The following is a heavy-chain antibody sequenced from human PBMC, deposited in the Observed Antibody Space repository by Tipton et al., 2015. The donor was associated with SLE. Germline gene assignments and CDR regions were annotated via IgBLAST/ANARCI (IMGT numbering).Heavy chain of an antibody. CDR3: AREKMDYYDSSGSNDAFDI. CDR2: ISAYNGNT. Sequence: QLVQSGAEVKKPGASVNVSCKASGYTFTSYGISWVRQAPGQGLEWMGWISAYNGNTNYAQKLQGRVTMTTDASTSTAYMELRSLRSDDTAVYYCAREKMDYYDSSGSNDAFDIWGQGTMVTVSS. V-gene: IGHV1-18*01. D-gene: IGHD3-22*01. J-gene: IGHJ3*02. CDR1: GYTFTSYG.